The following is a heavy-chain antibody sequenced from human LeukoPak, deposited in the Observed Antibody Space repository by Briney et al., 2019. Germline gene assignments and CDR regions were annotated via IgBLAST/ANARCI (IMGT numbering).Heavy chain of an antibody. J-gene: IGHJ4*02. Sequence: GGFLRLSCAASGFTFSSYAMSWVRQAPGKGLEWVSAIIGSGGSTYYADSVKGRFTISRDNSKNTLYLQMNSLSAEDTAVYYCAKDLYPARPGIAAAGFFDYWGQGTLVTVSS. CDR2: IIGSGGST. CDR3: AKDLYPARPGIAAAGFFDY. D-gene: IGHD6-13*01. V-gene: IGHV3-23*01. CDR1: GFTFSSYA.